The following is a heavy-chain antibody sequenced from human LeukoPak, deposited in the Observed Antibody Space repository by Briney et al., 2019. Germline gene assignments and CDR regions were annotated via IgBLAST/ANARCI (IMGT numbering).Heavy chain of an antibody. CDR1: GFAFSSHA. J-gene: IGHJ5*02. CDR2: ISGSGGST. Sequence: PGGSLRLSCAASGFAFSSHAMSWVRQAPGKGLEWVSAISGSGGSTYYADSVKGRFTISRDNSKNTLYLQMNSLRAEDTAVYYCAKDKRGYRSSWYWFDPWGQGTLVTVSS. D-gene: IGHD6-13*01. V-gene: IGHV3-23*01. CDR3: AKDKRGYRSSWYWFDP.